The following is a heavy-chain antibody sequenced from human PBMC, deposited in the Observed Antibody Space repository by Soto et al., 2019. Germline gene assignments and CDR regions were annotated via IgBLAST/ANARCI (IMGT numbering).Heavy chain of an antibody. D-gene: IGHD4-4*01. CDR3: ARPVWRDDYNWGYFDL. V-gene: IGHV3-30-3*01. J-gene: IGHJ2*01. Sequence: QVQLVESGGGVVQPGRSLRLSCAASGFTFSSYAMHWVRQAPGKGLEWVAVISYDGSNKYYTDSVKGRFTISRDNSKNALYLQMNSLRAEDTAVYYCARPVWRDDYNWGYFDLWGRGPLVTVSS. CDR1: GFTFSSYA. CDR2: ISYDGSNK.